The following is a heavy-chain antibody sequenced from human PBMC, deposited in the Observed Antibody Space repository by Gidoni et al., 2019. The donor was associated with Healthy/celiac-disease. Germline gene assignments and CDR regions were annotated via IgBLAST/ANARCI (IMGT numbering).Heavy chain of an antibody. V-gene: IGHV3-21*01. D-gene: IGHD2-2*01. Sequence: EVLLVESGGGLVKPGGSLRLSCAASGFTFSSYSMNWVRQAPGKGLEWVSSISSRSSYIYYADSVKGRFTISRDNAKNSLYLQMNSLRAEDTAVYYCARLYSSTSCYNDYWGQGTLVTVSS. J-gene: IGHJ4*02. CDR3: ARLYSSTSCYNDY. CDR1: GFTFSSYS. CDR2: ISSRSSYI.